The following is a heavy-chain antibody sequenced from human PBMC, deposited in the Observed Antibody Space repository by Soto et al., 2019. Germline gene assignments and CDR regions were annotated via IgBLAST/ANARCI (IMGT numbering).Heavy chain of an antibody. V-gene: IGHV1-18*01. CDR1: GYSFTSKG. CDR2: ISAYNGNT. J-gene: IGHJ3*02. CDR3: ARDLVDYIWGSYRTGDAFDI. D-gene: IGHD3-16*02. Sequence: GASVEVCCKASGYSFTSKGISWVRQAPGKGLEWMGWISAYNGNTNYAQKLQGRVTMTTDTSTSTAYMELRSLRSDDTAVYYCARDLVDYIWGSYRTGDAFDIWGQGTMVTVSS.